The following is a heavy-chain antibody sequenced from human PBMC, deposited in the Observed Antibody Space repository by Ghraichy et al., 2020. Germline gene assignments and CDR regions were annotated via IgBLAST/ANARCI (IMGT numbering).Heavy chain of an antibody. CDR1: GFTFSIYA. CDR2: ISGGGSGT. D-gene: IGHD5-12*01. J-gene: IGHJ6*02. Sequence: GGSLRLSCAASGFTFSIYAMSWVRQAPGKGLEWVSGISGGGSGTYYADSVKGRFTISRDNSKNTLYLQMNSLRAEDTAVYYCAKDGGFGGYVNFAIDVWGQGTTVTVSS. CDR3: AKDGGFGGYVNFAIDV. V-gene: IGHV3-23*01.